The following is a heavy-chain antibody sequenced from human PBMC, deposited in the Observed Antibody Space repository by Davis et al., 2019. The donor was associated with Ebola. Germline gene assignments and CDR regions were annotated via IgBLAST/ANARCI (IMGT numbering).Heavy chain of an antibody. D-gene: IGHD3-22*01. Sequence: ASVKVSCKASGYTFTSYYIHWVRQAPGQGLEWMGIINPSGGSTSYAQKFQGRVTMTRDTSTSTVYMELSSLRSEDTAVYYCARLAMITPGAFDIWGQGTMVTVSS. V-gene: IGHV1-46*01. CDR2: INPSGGST. CDR1: GYTFTSYY. CDR3: ARLAMITPGAFDI. J-gene: IGHJ3*02.